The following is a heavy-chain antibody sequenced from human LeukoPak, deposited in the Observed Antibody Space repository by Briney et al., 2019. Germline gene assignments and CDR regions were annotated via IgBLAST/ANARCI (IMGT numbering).Heavy chain of an antibody. J-gene: IGHJ4*02. V-gene: IGHV1-46*01. CDR3: ARDNQGGCSGMPFDY. CDR2: IDPFSHAT. Sequence: ASVKVSCKAPGNAFSTFYMHWMRRAPGHGLEWMGVIDPFSHATHYAEKFHGRVTVTRDMSTSTVYLELSSLTSENTAVYYCARDNQGGCSGMPFDYRGQGTLVTVS. CDR1: GNAFSTFY. D-gene: IGHD3-10*02.